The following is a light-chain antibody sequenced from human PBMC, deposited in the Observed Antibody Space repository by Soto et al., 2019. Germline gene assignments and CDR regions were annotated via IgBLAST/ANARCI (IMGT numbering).Light chain of an antibody. Sequence: QSVLTQPASVSGSPGQSITISCTGTSSDIGGYNYVSWYQQHPGKAPKLMIYEVSDRPSGVSTRFSGAKSGNTASLTISGLQAEDEADYYCSSYTTTTTQVVFGGGTKVTVL. J-gene: IGLJ2*01. CDR3: SSYTTTTTQVV. CDR1: SSDIGGYNY. V-gene: IGLV2-14*01. CDR2: EVS.